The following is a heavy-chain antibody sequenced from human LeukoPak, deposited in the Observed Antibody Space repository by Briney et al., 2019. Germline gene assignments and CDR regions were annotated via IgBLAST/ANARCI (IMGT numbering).Heavy chain of an antibody. CDR1: GGSFSGYY. D-gene: IGHD4-11*01. Sequence: SETLSLTCAVYGGSFSGYYWSWIRQPPGKGLEWIGYIYYSGSTNYNPSLKSRVTISVDTSKNHFSLKLSSVTAADTAVYYCARAINDYSNYEVLTDNWFDPWGQGTLVTVSS. CDR3: ARAINDYSNYEVLTDNWFDP. V-gene: IGHV4-59*01. CDR2: IYYSGST. J-gene: IGHJ5*02.